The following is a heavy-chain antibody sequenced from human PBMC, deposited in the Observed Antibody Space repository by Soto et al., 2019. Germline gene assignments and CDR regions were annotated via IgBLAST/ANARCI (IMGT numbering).Heavy chain of an antibody. Sequence: GGSLRLSCAASGFTFDDYAMHWVRQAPGKGLEWVSGISWNSGSIGYADSVKGRFTISRDNAKNSLYLQMNSLRAEDTALYYCAKDLAARPFGYYYYYMDVWGKGTTVTVSS. CDR2: ISWNSGSI. D-gene: IGHD6-6*01. CDR1: GFTFDDYA. J-gene: IGHJ6*03. CDR3: AKDLAARPFGYYYYYMDV. V-gene: IGHV3-9*01.